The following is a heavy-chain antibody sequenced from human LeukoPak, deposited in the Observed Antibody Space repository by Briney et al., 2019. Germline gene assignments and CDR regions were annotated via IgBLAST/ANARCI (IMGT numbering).Heavy chain of an antibody. V-gene: IGHV1-18*01. CDR2: ISAYNGNT. CDR1: GHTFTSYG. Sequence: ASVKVSCKASGHTFTSYGISWVRQAPGQGLEWMGWISAYNGNTNYAQKLQGRVTMTTDTSTGTAYMELRSLRSDDTAVYYCARVLYSNYGSPFDYWGQGTLVTVSS. D-gene: IGHD4-4*01. J-gene: IGHJ4*02. CDR3: ARVLYSNYGSPFDY.